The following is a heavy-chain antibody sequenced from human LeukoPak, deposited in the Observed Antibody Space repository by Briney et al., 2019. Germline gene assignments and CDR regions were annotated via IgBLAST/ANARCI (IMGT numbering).Heavy chain of an antibody. Sequence: SETLSLTCTVSGGSISSHYWSGIRQPPGKGLEWIGYIYYSGSTNYNPSLKSRVTISVDTSKNQFSLKLSSVTAADTAVYYCARGPYSSSSTHLDYWGQGTLVTVSS. D-gene: IGHD6-6*01. J-gene: IGHJ4*02. CDR1: GGSISSHY. V-gene: IGHV4-59*11. CDR2: IYYSGST. CDR3: ARGPYSSSSTHLDY.